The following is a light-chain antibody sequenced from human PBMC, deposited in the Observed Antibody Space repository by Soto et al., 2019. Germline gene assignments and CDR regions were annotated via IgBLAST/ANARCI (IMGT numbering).Light chain of an antibody. CDR2: KAS. Sequence: DIELTQSPFTLSLSVGDRVTLTCRASQTISSRLAWYQQKPGKAPKLLIYKASTRATGVPVRFSGSGSGTEFTLTISSLEPDDFAAYYCQHYSSYSHAFGEGTKVEL. V-gene: IGKV1-5*03. J-gene: IGKJ1*01. CDR1: QTISSR. CDR3: QHYSSYSHA.